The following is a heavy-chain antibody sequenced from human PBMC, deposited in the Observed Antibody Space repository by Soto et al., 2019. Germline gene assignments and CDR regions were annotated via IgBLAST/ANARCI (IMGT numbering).Heavy chain of an antibody. D-gene: IGHD3-3*01. CDR2: ISDVGSIK. J-gene: IGHJ3*02. CDR1: GFTFNFFS. Sequence: ESGGGVVQSGRSLRLSCAASGFTFNFFSLHWVRQAPGKGLEWVAVISDVGSIKYYSDFVKGRFTISRDNSKNTLYLEMNSLRTEDTAVYYCARDSNKYFSSRRSGFDIWGQGTMVTVSS. V-gene: IGHV3-30-3*01. CDR3: ARDSNKYFSSRRSGFDI.